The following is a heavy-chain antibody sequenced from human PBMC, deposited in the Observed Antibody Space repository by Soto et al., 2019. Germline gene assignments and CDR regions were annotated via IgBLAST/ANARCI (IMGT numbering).Heavy chain of an antibody. V-gene: IGHV4-4*02. Sequence: QVQLQESGPGLVKPSGTLSLTCAVSGGSISSTNWWNWVRQPPGKGLEWIGEIDHGGSTNYNPSLKSGVTMSVDKPKNHLHLKLSPVTAADKDVYSCASDPGNGWKDYWGQGTLVTVSS. CDR2: IDHGGST. D-gene: IGHD6-19*01. J-gene: IGHJ4*02. CDR3: ASDPGNGWKDY. CDR1: GGSISSTNW.